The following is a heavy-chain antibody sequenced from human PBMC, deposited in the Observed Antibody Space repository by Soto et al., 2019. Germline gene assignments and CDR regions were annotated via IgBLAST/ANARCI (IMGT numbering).Heavy chain of an antibody. CDR3: ARRARPDFYYMAV. D-gene: IGHD6-6*01. J-gene: IGHJ6*03. V-gene: IGHV3-64*01. Sequence: GGSLRLSCAASGFTLSGYAMDWVRQAPGKGLEYVSGISSDGVGTYYANSVQGRFTISRDNSKNTVFLQMGSMRPEDMAVYYCARRARPDFYYMAVCGKGTTVTVS. CDR1: GFTLSGYA. CDR2: ISSDGVGT.